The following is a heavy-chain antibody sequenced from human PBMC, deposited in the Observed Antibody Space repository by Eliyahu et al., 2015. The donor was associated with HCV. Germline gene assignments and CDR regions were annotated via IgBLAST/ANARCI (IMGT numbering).Heavy chain of an antibody. V-gene: IGHV3-30*04. D-gene: IGHD1-26*01. CDR3: ARGYTGSCIDK. CDR1: GFTFSNHP. Sequence: QVQLVESGGGVVQPGGSLRLSCAASGFTFSNHPMHWLRQAPGEGLEWVXXISYDENNEYYLDSVKGRFTISRDNLKNMVYLQMNSLRAEDTAIYYCARGYTGSCIDKWGQGTLVTVSS. CDR2: ISYDENNE. J-gene: IGHJ4*02.